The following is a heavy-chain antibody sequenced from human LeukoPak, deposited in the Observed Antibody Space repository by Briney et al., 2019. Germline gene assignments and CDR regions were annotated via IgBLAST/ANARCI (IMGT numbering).Heavy chain of an antibody. V-gene: IGHV3-30*03. J-gene: IGHJ4*02. CDR3: ARKRGAVAGRDYFDY. D-gene: IGHD6-19*01. CDR2: ISYDGSKE. Sequence: PGGSLRLSCAASAFTFSNYGMHWVRQAPGKGLEWVALISYDGSKEYYGDSVKGRFTISRDNSKNTLYLQMSSLGAEDTAVYYCARKRGAVAGRDYFDYWGQGTLVTVSS. CDR1: AFTFSNYG.